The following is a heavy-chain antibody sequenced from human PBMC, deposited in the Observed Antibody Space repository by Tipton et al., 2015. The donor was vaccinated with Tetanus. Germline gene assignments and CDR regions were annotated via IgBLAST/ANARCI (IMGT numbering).Heavy chain of an antibody. D-gene: IGHD6-25*01. CDR3: VSGSALDY. Sequence: SLRLSCEVSGFIFSSYAMNWVRQAPGKGLEWVASISSTGAYIYYAESLKGRFTISRDNAQNSLSLQMNNLRAEDTAVYYCVSGSALDYWGQGTLVTVSS. J-gene: IGHJ4*02. CDR2: ISSTGAYI. CDR1: GFIFSSYA. V-gene: IGHV3-21*06.